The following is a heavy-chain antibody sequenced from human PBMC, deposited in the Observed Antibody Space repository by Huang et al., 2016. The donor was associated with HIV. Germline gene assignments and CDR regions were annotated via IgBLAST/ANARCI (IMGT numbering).Heavy chain of an antibody. D-gene: IGHD5-12*01. CDR1: GYTFADYF. Sequence: QVQLVQSGAEVKKPGASVKVSCKPSGYTFADYFIHWGRHAPGQGLEWMAWLNPKKGATNYAQKFLGRVTVTGDTSINTAYMEFSGLTSDDTANYYCTRDGVAPDEEFDYWGQGTLIIVSS. V-gene: IGHV1-2*02. CDR2: LNPKKGAT. J-gene: IGHJ4*02. CDR3: TRDGVAPDEEFDY.